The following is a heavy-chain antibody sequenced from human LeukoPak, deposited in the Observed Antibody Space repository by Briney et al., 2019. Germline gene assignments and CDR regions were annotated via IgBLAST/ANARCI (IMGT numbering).Heavy chain of an antibody. CDR3: ARDVSWFDA. D-gene: IGHD3-10*02. CDR1: GGSFSGYH. CDR2: INHSGST. Sequence: SETLSLTCGVYGGSFSGYHWTWIRQPPGKGLEWIGEINHSGSTNYNPSLKSRVTVSVDTSKNQLSLKLTSVTAADTAVYYCARDVSWFDAWGQGTLVTVSS. J-gene: IGHJ5*02. V-gene: IGHV4-34*01.